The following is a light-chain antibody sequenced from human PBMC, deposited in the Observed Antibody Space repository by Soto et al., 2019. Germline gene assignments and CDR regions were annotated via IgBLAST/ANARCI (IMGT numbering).Light chain of an antibody. Sequence: DIQLPQSPSFLSASVGDSVTITCRASQGINIILAWFQQKPGKAPNLLISAASTLQSGVPSRFSGSGSETEFTLTITSLQPEDSATYYFQQRKSYPRTFGQGTKGEI. J-gene: IGKJ2*01. CDR3: QQRKSYPRT. CDR2: AAS. V-gene: IGKV1-9*01. CDR1: QGINII.